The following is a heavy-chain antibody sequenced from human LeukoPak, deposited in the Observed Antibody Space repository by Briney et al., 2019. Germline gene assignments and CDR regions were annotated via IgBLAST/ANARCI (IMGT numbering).Heavy chain of an antibody. CDR3: ARDEGGIVVVVAAKAFDI. Sequence: ASVKVSCKASGYTFTSYGISWVRQAPGQGLEWMGWISAYNGNTNYAQKLQGRVSMTTDTSTSTAYMELRSLRSDDTAVYYCARDEGGIVVVVAAKAFDIWGQGTMVTLSS. CDR1: GYTFTSYG. J-gene: IGHJ3*02. V-gene: IGHV1-18*01. CDR2: ISAYNGNT. D-gene: IGHD2-15*01.